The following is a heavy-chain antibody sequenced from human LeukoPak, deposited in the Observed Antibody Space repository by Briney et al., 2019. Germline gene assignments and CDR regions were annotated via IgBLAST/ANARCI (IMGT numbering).Heavy chain of an antibody. V-gene: IGHV1-2*04. D-gene: IGHD2/OR15-2a*01. CDR3: ARGFQYYYDY. Sequence: ASVKVSCKASGYTFTSYAMHWVRQAPGQGLEWMGWINPNSGGTNYAQKFQGWVTMTRDTSISTAYMELSGLRSDDTAVYYCARGFQYYYDYWGQGTLVTVSS. J-gene: IGHJ4*02. CDR2: INPNSGGT. CDR1: GYTFTSYA.